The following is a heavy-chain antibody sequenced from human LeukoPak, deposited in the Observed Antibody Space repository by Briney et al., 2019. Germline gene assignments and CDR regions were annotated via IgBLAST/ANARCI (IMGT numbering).Heavy chain of an antibody. Sequence: PSETLSLTCAVYGGSFSGYYWSWIRQPPGKGLEWIGEINHSGSTNYNPSLKSRVTISVDTSKNQFSLKLSSVTAADTAVYYCARTAPILGVVPIRRGPFDYWGQGTLVTVSS. CDR3: ARTAPILGVVPIRRGPFDY. D-gene: IGHD3-3*01. CDR2: INHSGST. V-gene: IGHV4-34*01. J-gene: IGHJ4*02. CDR1: GGSFSGYY.